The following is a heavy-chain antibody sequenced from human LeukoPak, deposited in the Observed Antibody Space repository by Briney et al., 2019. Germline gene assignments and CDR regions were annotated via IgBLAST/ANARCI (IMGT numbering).Heavy chain of an antibody. CDR3: ARDPYYGSGSYYYYYYMDV. D-gene: IGHD3-10*01. CDR1: GFTFSSYG. Sequence: GGSLRLSCAASGFTFSSYGMHWIRQAPGKGLEWVSYISSSGSTIYYADSVKGRFTISRDNAKNSLYLQMNSLRAEDTAVYYCARDPYYGSGSYYYYYYMDVWGKGTTVTVSS. V-gene: IGHV3-48*04. CDR2: ISSSGSTI. J-gene: IGHJ6*03.